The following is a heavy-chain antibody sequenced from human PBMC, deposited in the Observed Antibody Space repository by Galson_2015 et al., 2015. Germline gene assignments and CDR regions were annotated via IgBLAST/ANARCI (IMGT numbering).Heavy chain of an antibody. CDR3: ARAYGDYEGWYFDL. J-gene: IGHJ2*01. CDR1: GYTLTSYD. D-gene: IGHD4-17*01. V-gene: IGHV1-8*01. CDR2: MNPNSGNT. Sequence: SVQVSCKASGYTLTSYDINWVRQATGQGLEWMGWMNPNSGNTGYAQKFQGRVTMTRNTSISTAYMELSSLRSEDTAVYYCARAYGDYEGWYFDLWGRGTLVTVSS.